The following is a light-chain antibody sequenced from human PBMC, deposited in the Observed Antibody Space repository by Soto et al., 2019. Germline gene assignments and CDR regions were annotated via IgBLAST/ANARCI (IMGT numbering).Light chain of an antibody. CDR3: QQYNNWPIT. V-gene: IGKV3D-15*01. Sequence: VLTQSQGTLSLSPGERATLYCRASQSVSSNHLAWYQQKPGQAPRLLIYGASTRATGIPARFSGSGSGTEFTLTISSLQSEDFAVYYCQQYNNWPITFGQGTRLEI. CDR1: QSVSSN. J-gene: IGKJ5*01. CDR2: GAS.